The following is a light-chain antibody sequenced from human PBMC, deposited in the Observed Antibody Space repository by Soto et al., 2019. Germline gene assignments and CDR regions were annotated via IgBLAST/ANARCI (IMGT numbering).Light chain of an antibody. J-gene: IGKJ1*01. CDR2: GAS. CDR1: QSFSSNY. CDR3: HQYASSSRT. V-gene: IGKV3-20*01. Sequence: EIVLTQSPGTLSLSPGERATLSCRASQSFSSNYLAWYQQKPGQAPRLLIYGASSRATGIPDRFSGSGSGTDFTLTSSRLEPEDLAVYYCHQYASSSRTFGQGTKVEIK.